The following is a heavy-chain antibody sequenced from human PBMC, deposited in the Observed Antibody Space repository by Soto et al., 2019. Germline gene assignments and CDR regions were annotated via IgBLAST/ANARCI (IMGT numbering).Heavy chain of an antibody. Sequence: QVQLVQSGAEVKKPGSSVKVSCKASGGTFSSYAISWVRQAPGQGLEWMGGIIPIFGTANYAQKFQGRVKSTADESTSTAYMELSSLRSEDTAVYYCARRKPGYCSGGSCYTYYYYGMDVWGQGTTVTVSS. D-gene: IGHD2-15*01. CDR2: IIPIFGTA. J-gene: IGHJ6*02. V-gene: IGHV1-69*12. CDR3: ARRKPGYCSGGSCYTYYYYGMDV. CDR1: GGTFSSYA.